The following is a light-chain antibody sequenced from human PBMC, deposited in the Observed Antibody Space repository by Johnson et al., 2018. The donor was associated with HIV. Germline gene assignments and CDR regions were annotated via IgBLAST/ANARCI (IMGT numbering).Light chain of an antibody. V-gene: IGLV1-51*02. Sequence: QSVLTQPPSVSAAPGQKVTISCSGSSSNIGNNYVSWYQQLPGTAPKLLIYEKNKRPSGIPDRFSGSKSGTSATLGITGLQTGDEADYYCGTWDSSLSAGFFGTGTKFTVL. J-gene: IGLJ1*01. CDR2: EKN. CDR1: SSNIGNNY. CDR3: GTWDSSLSAGF.